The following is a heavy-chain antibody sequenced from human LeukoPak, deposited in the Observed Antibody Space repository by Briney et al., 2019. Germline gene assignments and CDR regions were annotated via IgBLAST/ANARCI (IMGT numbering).Heavy chain of an antibody. CDR2: IWYDGSNK. Sequence: PGRSLRLSCAASGFTFSSYGMHWVRQAPGKGLEWVAVIWYDGSNKYYADSVKGRFTISRDNSKNTLYLQMNSLRAEDTAVYYCARRSGLYSSSWYEASFDYWGQGTLVTVSS. J-gene: IGHJ4*02. V-gene: IGHV3-33*01. CDR1: GFTFSSYG. D-gene: IGHD6-13*01. CDR3: ARRSGLYSSSWYEASFDY.